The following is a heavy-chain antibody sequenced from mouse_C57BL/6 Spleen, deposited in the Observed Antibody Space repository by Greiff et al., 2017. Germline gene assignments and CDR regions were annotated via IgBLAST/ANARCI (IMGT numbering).Heavy chain of an antibody. CDR2: SWWDDDK. CDR1: GFSLSTFGMG. CDR3: ALIRGGDYYGSALWWYFDV. J-gene: IGHJ1*03. Sequence: QVTLKVSGPGILQPSQTLSLTCSSSGFSLSTFGMGVGWIRQPSGMGLVWLAHSWWDDDKYYNPALKSRLTISKDTSKNPVFLKIANVDTAATATYYCALIRGGDYYGSALWWYFDVWGTGTTVTVSS. D-gene: IGHD1-1*01. V-gene: IGHV8-8*01.